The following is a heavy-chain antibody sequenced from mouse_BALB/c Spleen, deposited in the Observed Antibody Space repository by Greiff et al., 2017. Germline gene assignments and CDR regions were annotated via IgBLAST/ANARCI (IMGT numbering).Heavy chain of an antibody. V-gene: IGHV1-77*01. J-gene: IGHJ1*01. CDR2: IYPGSGST. Sequence: QVQLKESGPELVKPGASVKMSCKASGYTFTDYVISWVKQRTGQGLEWIGEIYPGSGSTYYNEKFKGKATLTADKSSNTAYMQLSSLTSEDSAVYFCANYGYDGYFDVWGAGTTVTVSS. D-gene: IGHD2-14*01. CDR1: GYTFTDYV. CDR3: ANYGYDGYFDV.